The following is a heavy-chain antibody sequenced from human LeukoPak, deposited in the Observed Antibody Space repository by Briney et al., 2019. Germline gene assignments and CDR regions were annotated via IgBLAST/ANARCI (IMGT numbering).Heavy chain of an antibody. CDR2: LYYSGCT. D-gene: IGHD2-21*02. V-gene: IGHV4-39*01. J-gene: IGHJ3*02. CDR1: VGSIRSSSYH. Sequence: SETLSLTCTVSVGSIRSSSYHWGGTRKPPGKALVWIGSLYYSGCTYYNPSLKSRVTISVDTSKNQFSLKLSSVTAADTAVYYCARYLRNCGGDCPTHDAFDIWGQGTMVTVSS. CDR3: ARYLRNCGGDCPTHDAFDI.